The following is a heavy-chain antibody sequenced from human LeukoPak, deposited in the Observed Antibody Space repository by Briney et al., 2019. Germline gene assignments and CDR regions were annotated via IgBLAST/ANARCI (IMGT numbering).Heavy chain of an antibody. Sequence: PGGSLRLFCAASGLTYSSYEVNWVRQAPGKGLEWVSYIQSRGRTIHYADSVKGGCTISRENAKNALYLQMNSLRAEDTADYYCARGVGRASYYYYMDVWGKGTPVTVSS. CDR2: IQSRGRTI. CDR1: GLTYSSYE. D-gene: IGHD3-10*01. CDR3: ARGVGRASYYYYMDV. V-gene: IGHV3-48*03. J-gene: IGHJ6*03.